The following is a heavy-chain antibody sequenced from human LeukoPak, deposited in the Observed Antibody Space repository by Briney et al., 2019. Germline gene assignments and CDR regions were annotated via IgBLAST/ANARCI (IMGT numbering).Heavy chain of an antibody. Sequence: ASVKVSCKASGYTFTNYGISWVRQAPGQGLEWMGWIGTYDGDTNFAQRVEGRVTLTIDTSTNTAYMELRSLRSDDTAMYYCARDYEGPTRRYLFDPWGQGTLVTVSS. V-gene: IGHV1-18*01. J-gene: IGHJ5*02. CDR3: ARDYEGPTRRYLFDP. CDR2: IGTYDGDT. CDR1: GYTFTNYG. D-gene: IGHD2-2*01.